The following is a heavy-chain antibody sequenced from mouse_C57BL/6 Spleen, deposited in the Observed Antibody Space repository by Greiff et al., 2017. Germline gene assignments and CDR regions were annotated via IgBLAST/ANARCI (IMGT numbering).Heavy chain of an antibody. CDR3: ARSSYYDYEGTWFAY. J-gene: IGHJ3*01. V-gene: IGHV1-64*01. CDR2: IHPNSGST. D-gene: IGHD2-4*01. Sequence: QVQLQQPGAELVKPGASVKLSCKASGYTFTSYWMHWVKQRPGQGLEWIGMIHPNSGSTNYNEKFKSKATLTVDKSSSTAYMQLSSLTSEDSAVYYCARSSYYDYEGTWFAYWGQGTLVTVSA. CDR1: GYTFTSYW.